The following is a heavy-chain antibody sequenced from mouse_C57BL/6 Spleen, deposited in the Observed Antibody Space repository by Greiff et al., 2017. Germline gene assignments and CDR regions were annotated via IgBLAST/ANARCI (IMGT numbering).Heavy chain of an antibody. CDR2: IRNKANGYTT. D-gene: IGHD2-2*01. Sequence: EVMLVESGGGLVQPGGSLSLSCAASGFTFTDYYMSWVRQPPGKALEWLGFIRNKANGYTTEYSASVKGRFTISRDNSQSILYLQMKALRAEDSATYYCARSLLVTTPMGYWGQGTSVTVSS. V-gene: IGHV7-3*01. CDR3: ARSLLVTTPMGY. CDR1: GFTFTDYY. J-gene: IGHJ4*01.